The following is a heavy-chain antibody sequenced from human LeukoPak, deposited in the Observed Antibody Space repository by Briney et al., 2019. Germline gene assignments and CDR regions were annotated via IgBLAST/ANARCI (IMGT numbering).Heavy chain of an antibody. V-gene: IGHV3-21*01. J-gene: IGHJ4*02. CDR1: GFTFSSYS. CDR3: ARVMGGYFDY. Sequence: GGSLRLSCAASGFTFSSYSMNWVRQAPGKGLEWFSSISSSSSYIYYADSVKGRFTISRDNAKNSLYLQMNSLRAEDTAVYYCARVMGGYFDYWGQGTLVTVSS. D-gene: IGHD3-16*01. CDR2: ISSSSSYI.